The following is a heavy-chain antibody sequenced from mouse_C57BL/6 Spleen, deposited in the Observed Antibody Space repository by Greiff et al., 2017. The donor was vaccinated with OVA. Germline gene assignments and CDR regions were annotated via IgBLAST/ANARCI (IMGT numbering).Heavy chain of an antibody. CDR3: ARNWEEVDY. D-gene: IGHD4-1*01. J-gene: IGHJ2*01. Sequence: QVQLQQPGAELVKPGASVKLSCKASGYTFTSYWMQWVKQRPGQGLEWIGEIDPSDSYTNYNQKFKGKATLTVDTSSSTAYMQLSSLTSEDSAVYYCARNWEEVDYWGQGTTLTVSS. V-gene: IGHV1-50*01. CDR1: GYTFTSYW. CDR2: IDPSDSYT.